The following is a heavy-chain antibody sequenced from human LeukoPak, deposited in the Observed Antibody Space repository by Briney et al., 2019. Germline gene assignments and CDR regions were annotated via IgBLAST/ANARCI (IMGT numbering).Heavy chain of an antibody. V-gene: IGHV4-30-4*08. CDR1: GGSISSGDYY. CDR2: IYYSGST. CDR3: ARRVGSSWLFDY. D-gene: IGHD6-13*01. Sequence: TLSLTCTVSGGSISSGDYYWSWIRQPPGKGLEWIGYIYYSGSTYYNPSLKSRVTISVDTSKNQSSLKLSSVTAADTAVYYCARRVGSSWLFDYWGQGTLVTVSS. J-gene: IGHJ4*02.